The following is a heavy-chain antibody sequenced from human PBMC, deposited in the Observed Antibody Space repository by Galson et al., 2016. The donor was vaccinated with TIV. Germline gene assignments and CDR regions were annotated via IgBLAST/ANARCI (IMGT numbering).Heavy chain of an antibody. V-gene: IGHV3-30*04. J-gene: IGHJ4*02. CDR1: GFIFSDYS. CDR3: ARDESSGLIDS. CDR2: ISYDGSND. Sequence: SLRLSCAASGFIFSDYSMHWVRQAPAKGLEWVALISYDGSNDFYADSVKGRFTISKDNSKNTLDLQMNSLRAEDTAVYYCARDESSGLIDSWGQGTLVSVS. D-gene: IGHD6-19*01.